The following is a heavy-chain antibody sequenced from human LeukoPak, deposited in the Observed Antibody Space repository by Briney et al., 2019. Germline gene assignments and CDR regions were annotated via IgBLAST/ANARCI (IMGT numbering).Heavy chain of an antibody. CDR3: AKDSRRDYYFDY. CDR1: GFTFSSYG. CDR2: IRYDGSNK. D-gene: IGHD3/OR15-3a*01. V-gene: IGHV3-30*02. J-gene: IGHJ4*02. Sequence: GGSLRLSCAASGFTFSSYGMHWVRQAPGKGLEWVAFIRYDGSNKYYADSVKCRFTISRDNSKNTLYLQMNSLRAEDTAVYYCAKDSRRDYYFDYWGQGTLVTVSS.